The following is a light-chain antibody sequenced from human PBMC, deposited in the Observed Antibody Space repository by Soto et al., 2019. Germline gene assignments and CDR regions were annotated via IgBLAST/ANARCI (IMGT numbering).Light chain of an antibody. CDR1: QDISNF. J-gene: IGKJ1*01. CDR2: GAS. V-gene: IGKV1-27*01. CDR3: QKYNNSSWT. Sequence: DIKMTQSPSSLSASVGDRVTITCRASQDISNFLAWYQQKPGKVPKLLIYGASTLQSGVPSRFSGRGSGTDFTLNISSMQPEDVATYYSQKYNNSSWTFGQGAKVEIK.